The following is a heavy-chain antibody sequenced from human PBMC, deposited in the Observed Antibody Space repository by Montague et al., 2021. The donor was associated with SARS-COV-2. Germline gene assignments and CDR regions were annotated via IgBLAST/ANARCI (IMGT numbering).Heavy chain of an antibody. CDR1: GGSFSGYY. J-gene: IGHJ3*02. V-gene: IGHV4-34*01. D-gene: IGHD3-22*01. CDR2: INHSGSI. Sequence: SETLSLTCAVYGGSFSGYYWSWIRQPPGKGLEWIGEINHSGSIYYNPSLKGRVTMSVDTSKNQFSLKLTSVTAADTAVYYCARVPYYYDSSGYYFDAYDIWGQGTMVTVSS. CDR3: ARVPYYYDSSGYYFDAYDI.